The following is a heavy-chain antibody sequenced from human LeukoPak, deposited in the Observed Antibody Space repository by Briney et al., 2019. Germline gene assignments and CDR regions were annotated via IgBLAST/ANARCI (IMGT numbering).Heavy chain of an antibody. CDR2: INLNTGDT. CDR1: GYTFTDYY. Sequence: ASVKVSCKASGYTFTDYYMLWVRQAPGQGLEWMGWINLNTGDTNYAQKFQGRVTMIRDTSISTAFMELSSLRSDDTALYYCARGDLLTGYYLCSLDCWGQGTLVTVSS. D-gene: IGHD3-9*01. V-gene: IGHV1-2*02. J-gene: IGHJ4*02. CDR3: ARGDLLTGYYLCSLDC.